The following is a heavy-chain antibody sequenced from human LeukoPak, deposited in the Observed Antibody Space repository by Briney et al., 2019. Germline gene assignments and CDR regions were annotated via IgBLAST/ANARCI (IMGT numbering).Heavy chain of an antibody. V-gene: IGHV6-1*01. J-gene: IGHJ3*02. CDR3: VRGGQGDGHSADEGFDI. D-gene: IGHD5-18*01. CDR2: TYYRSKWYN. Sequence: SQTLSLTCAISGDSVFSNSSWNWIRQSPSRGLEWLGRTYYRSKWYNDYGVSVKSRININPDTSKNHFSLQLSSVTPEDTAVYYCVRGGQGDGHSADEGFDIWGQGTMVTVSS. CDR1: GDSVFSNSS.